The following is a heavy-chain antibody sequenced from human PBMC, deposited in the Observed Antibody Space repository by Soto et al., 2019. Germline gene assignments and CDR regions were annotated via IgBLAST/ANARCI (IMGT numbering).Heavy chain of an antibody. CDR1: GFTFSNHG. J-gene: IGHJ6*02. CDR3: ARDRYSNPIPGMDV. V-gene: IGHV3-33*01. CDR2: IWYDGSNK. Sequence: PGGSLRLSCAASGFTFSNHGIQWVRQAPGKGLEWVATIWYDGSNKYYADSVKGRFTISRDNSKNTVYLQMNSLRAEDSAVYYCARDRYSNPIPGMDVWGQGTTVPVYS. D-gene: IGHD4-4*01.